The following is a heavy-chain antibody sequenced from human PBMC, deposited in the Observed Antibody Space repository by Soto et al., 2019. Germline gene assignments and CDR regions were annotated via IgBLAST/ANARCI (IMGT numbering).Heavy chain of an antibody. V-gene: IGHV1-69*12. Sequence: QVQLMQSGAEVKKPGSSVKVSCKASGGTFSTSAISWVRQAPGEGLEWVGGIMPIFATPDYAQKFQGRVTISAAESTATAYRELTSLTTDDTAVYYCARDKDRQQLGGNYYYILDVWGQGTAITVSS. J-gene: IGHJ6*02. CDR1: GGTFSTSA. D-gene: IGHD3-3*02. CDR2: IMPIFATP. CDR3: ARDKDRQQLGGNYYYILDV.